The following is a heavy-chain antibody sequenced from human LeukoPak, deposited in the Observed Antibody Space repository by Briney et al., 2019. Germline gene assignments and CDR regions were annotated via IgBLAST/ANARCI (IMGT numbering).Heavy chain of an antibody. CDR1: GFTFGSYD. D-gene: IGHD6-19*01. J-gene: IGHJ6*03. Sequence: GSLRLSCAASGFTFGSYDIHWVRQAPGKGLEWVAFIRYDGSNKYYADSVRGRFTISRDNSKNTLYLQMNSLRAEDTAVYFCAKGSKAVLFTRDHYMDVWGKGTTVTISS. CDR3: AKGSKAVLFTRDHYMDV. CDR2: IRYDGSNK. V-gene: IGHV3-30*02.